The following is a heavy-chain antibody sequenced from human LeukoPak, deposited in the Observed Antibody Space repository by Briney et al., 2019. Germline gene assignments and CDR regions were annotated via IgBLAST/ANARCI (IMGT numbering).Heavy chain of an antibody. Sequence: PSETLSLTCTVSGYSISSGYYWGWIRQPPGKGLEWIGSIYHSGSTYYNPSLKSRVTISIDTSKNQFSLKLSSVTAADTAVYYCAREGSYYDILTGYCNFDYWGQGTLVTVSS. V-gene: IGHV4-38-2*02. D-gene: IGHD3-9*01. CDR3: AREGSYYDILTGYCNFDY. CDR1: GYSISSGYY. CDR2: IYHSGST. J-gene: IGHJ4*02.